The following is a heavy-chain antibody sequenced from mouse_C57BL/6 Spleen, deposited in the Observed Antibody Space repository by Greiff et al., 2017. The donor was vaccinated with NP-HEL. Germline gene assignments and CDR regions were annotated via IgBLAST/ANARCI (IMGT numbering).Heavy chain of an antibody. Sequence: QVHVKQPGAELVKPGASVKVSCKASGYTFTSYWMHWVKQRPGQGLEWIGRIHPSDSATNYNQKFKGKATLTVDKSSSTAYIQLSSLTSEDSAVYYCAIGGLSPYFDYWGQGTTLTVSS. CDR1: GYTFTSYW. CDR2: IHPSDSAT. V-gene: IGHV1-74*01. J-gene: IGHJ2*01. CDR3: AIGGLSPYFDY.